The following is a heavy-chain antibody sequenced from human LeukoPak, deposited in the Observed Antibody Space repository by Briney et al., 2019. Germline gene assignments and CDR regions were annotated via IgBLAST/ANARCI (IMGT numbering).Heavy chain of an antibody. V-gene: IGHV4-38-2*02. J-gene: IGHJ3*02. Sequence: SETLSLTCTVSGYSISSGYYWGWIRQPPGKGLEWIGEIYHSGSTNYNPSLKSRVTISVDKSKNQFSLKLSSVTAADTAVYYCARAYSGSYHDAFDIWGQGTMVTVSS. CDR1: GYSISSGYY. CDR3: ARAYSGSYHDAFDI. D-gene: IGHD1-26*01. CDR2: IYHSGST.